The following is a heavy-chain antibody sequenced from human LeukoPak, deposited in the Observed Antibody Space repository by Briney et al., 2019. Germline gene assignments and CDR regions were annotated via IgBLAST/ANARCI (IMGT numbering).Heavy chain of an antibody. D-gene: IGHD5-12*01. Sequence: SETLSLTCTVSGGSIRSRNYYWDWIRRPPGKGLEWIGNFYDSGSTYYNPSLKSRVTISGDTSKNQFSLKLTSVTAADTAVYYCARHTRPGCSGYENAFDIWGQGTMVTVSS. V-gene: IGHV4-39*01. J-gene: IGHJ3*02. CDR2: FYDSGST. CDR1: GGSIRSRNYY. CDR3: ARHTRPGCSGYENAFDI.